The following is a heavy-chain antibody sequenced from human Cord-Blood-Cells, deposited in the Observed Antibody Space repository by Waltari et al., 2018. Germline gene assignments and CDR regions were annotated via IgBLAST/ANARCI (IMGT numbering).Heavy chain of an antibody. V-gene: IGHV3-53*04. D-gene: IGHD2-21*01. CDR2: IYSGGST. Sequence: EVQLVESGGGLVQPGGSLRLSCAASGFTVSRNYMSWVRQAPGKGLEWVSVIYSGGSTYYADSVKGRFTISRHNSKNTLYLQMNSLRAEDTAVYYCARGGAQFPRDAFDIWGQGTMVTVSS. CDR3: ARGGAQFPRDAFDI. CDR1: GFTVSRNY. J-gene: IGHJ3*02.